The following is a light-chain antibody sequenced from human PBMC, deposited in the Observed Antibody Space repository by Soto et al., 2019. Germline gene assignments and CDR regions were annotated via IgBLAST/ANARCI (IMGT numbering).Light chain of an antibody. CDR2: GAF. V-gene: IGKV3D-15*01. CDR3: QQYNNWPPWT. Sequence: EIVMTQSPATLSVSPGERATLSCRASPSVSNYLAWYQQKPGQAPRLLIYGAFNRATGIPARFSGSGSGTDFTLTISSLQSEDFAVYYCQQYNNWPPWTFGQGTKVDIK. J-gene: IGKJ1*01. CDR1: PSVSNY.